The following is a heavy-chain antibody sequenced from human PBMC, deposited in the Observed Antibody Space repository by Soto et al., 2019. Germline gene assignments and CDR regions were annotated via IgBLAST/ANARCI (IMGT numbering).Heavy chain of an antibody. J-gene: IGHJ4*02. CDR3: APKPGGGGY. CDR1: GFTVSNNY. D-gene: IGHD3-10*01. Sequence: EVQLVESGGGLIQPGGSLRLSCAVSGFTVSNNYMSWVRQAPGKGLEGVSVIYSSGYTAYGDSVKGRFTISRDNSKNTLFPQKNSRGAAAPGFFYCAPKPGGGGYWGQGTLVTVSS. CDR2: IYSSGYT. V-gene: IGHV3-53*01.